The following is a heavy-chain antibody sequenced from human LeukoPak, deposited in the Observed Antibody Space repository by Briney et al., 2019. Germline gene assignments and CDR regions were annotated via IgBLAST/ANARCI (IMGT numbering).Heavy chain of an antibody. Sequence: PGGSLRLSCAASGFTFSSYAMSWVRQAPGKGLEWLSGISGSGGSTYYADSVKGRFTISRDNSKNTLYLQMNSLRADDTAVYYCAKDGSSSHLYYFEYWGQGTLVTVSS. CDR1: GFTFSSYA. J-gene: IGHJ4*02. D-gene: IGHD1-26*01. CDR2: ISGSGGST. V-gene: IGHV3-23*01. CDR3: AKDGSSSHLYYFEY.